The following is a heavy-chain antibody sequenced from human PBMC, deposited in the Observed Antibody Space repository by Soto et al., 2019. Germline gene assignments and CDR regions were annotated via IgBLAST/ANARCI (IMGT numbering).Heavy chain of an antibody. V-gene: IGHV1-46*01. Sequence: AASVKVSCKASGYKFINHYMHWVRQVPGVGLEWMGIINPNGGGTDYSQKFQGRVTMTRDTSANTVHMELSSLRSEDTGVYFCARDSSASATSYSFDNWGQGTRVTVSS. J-gene: IGHJ4*02. CDR1: GYKFINHY. CDR3: ARDSSASATSYSFDN. CDR2: INPNGGGT. D-gene: IGHD6-25*01.